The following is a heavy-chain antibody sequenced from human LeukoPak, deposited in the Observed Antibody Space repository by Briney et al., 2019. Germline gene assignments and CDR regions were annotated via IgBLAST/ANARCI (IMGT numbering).Heavy chain of an antibody. CDR1: GYSISSGYN. J-gene: IGHJ4*02. CDR3: AAENLDTAMVRIPY. Sequence: PSETLSLTCAVSGYSISSGYNWGWMRQPPGKGLEWIGSMHHSGSTFSNPSLMSRVTISVDTSKNQVSLKLSSVTAADTAVYYCAAENLDTAMVRIPYWGQGTLVTVSS. V-gene: IGHV4-38-2*01. CDR2: MHHSGST. D-gene: IGHD5-18*01.